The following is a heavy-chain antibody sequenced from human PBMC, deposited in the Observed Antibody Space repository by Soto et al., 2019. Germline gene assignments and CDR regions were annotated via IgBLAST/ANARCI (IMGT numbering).Heavy chain of an antibody. D-gene: IGHD5-18*01. Sequence: QVQLQESGPGLVKPSQTLSLTCTVSGGSINSGGYCWSWIRQRPGKGLEWIGCISYGGSTSYHASLQRGXTIPVDTSQNQFSLRLSSVTAADTAVYSCSRGILVWGQGTLITVSS. CDR3: SRGILV. V-gene: IGHV4-31*03. J-gene: IGHJ4*02. CDR1: GGSINSGGYC. CDR2: ISYGGST.